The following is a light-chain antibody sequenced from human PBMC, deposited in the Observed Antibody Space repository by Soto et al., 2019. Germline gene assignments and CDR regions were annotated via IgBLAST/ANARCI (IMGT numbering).Light chain of an antibody. CDR3: QQYNSYET. CDR1: QSISSW. J-gene: IGKJ1*01. CDR2: DAS. V-gene: IGKV1-5*01. Sequence: DIQMTQSPSPLSASVGGRVTITCRASQSISSWLAWYQQKPGKAPKLLIYDASSLESGVPSRFSGSGSGTEFTLTISSLQPDDFATYYCQQYNSYETFGQGTKVDIK.